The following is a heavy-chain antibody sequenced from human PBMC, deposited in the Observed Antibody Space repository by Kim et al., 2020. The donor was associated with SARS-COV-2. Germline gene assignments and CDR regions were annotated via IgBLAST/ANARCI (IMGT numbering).Heavy chain of an antibody. CDR1: GFTFGDYA. V-gene: IGHV3-49*04. Sequence: GGSLRLSCTASGFTFGDYAMSWVRQAPGKGLEWVGFIRSKAYGGTTEYAASVKGRFTISRDDSKSIAYLQMNSLKTEDTAVYYCTRDHAYSSSSEWFDPWGQGTLVTVSS. CDR2: IRSKAYGGTT. CDR3: TRDHAYSSSSEWFDP. J-gene: IGHJ5*02. D-gene: IGHD6-6*01.